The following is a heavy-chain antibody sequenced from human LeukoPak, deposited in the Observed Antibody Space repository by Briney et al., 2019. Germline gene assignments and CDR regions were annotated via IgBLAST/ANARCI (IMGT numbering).Heavy chain of an antibody. CDR3: ASTNLQLPFDY. V-gene: IGHV4-30-2*01. CDR2: IYHSGST. CDR1: GGSISSGGYY. J-gene: IGHJ4*02. Sequence: TPSETLSLTCTVSGGSISSGGYYWSWIRQPPGKGLEWIGYIYHSGSTYYNPSLKSRVTISVDTSKNQFSLKLSSVTAADTAVYYCASTNLQLPFDYWGQGTLVTVSS. D-gene: IGHD5-18*01.